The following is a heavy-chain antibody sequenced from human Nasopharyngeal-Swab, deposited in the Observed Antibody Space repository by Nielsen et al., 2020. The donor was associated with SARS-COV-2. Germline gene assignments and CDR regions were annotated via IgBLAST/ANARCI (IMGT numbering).Heavy chain of an antibody. CDR2: ISGSGDNT. V-gene: IGHV3-23*01. J-gene: IGHJ4*02. CDR3: AAAPSGDYGGY. Sequence: GGSLRLSCAASGFTFSTYAMNWVRQAPGKGLEWVSAISGSGDNTYYGDSVKGRFTISRDNSKNTVYLQMNSLRDEDTAVYYCAAAPSGDYGGYWGQGTLVTVSS. CDR1: GFTFSTYA. D-gene: IGHD4-23*01.